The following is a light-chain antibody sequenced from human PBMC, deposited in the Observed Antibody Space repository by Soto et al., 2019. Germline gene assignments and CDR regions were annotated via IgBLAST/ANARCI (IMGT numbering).Light chain of an antibody. Sequence: QSVLTQPASVSVSPGQSITISCTGTSSDVGGYNSVSWFQQYPGKAPRLVIYDVSDRPSGVSNRTSGSKSGNTASLTISGLQAEDEADYYCNSYTSSGTYVFGTGTKVTVL. CDR3: NSYTSSGTYV. CDR1: SSDVGGYNS. V-gene: IGLV2-14*01. J-gene: IGLJ1*01. CDR2: DVS.